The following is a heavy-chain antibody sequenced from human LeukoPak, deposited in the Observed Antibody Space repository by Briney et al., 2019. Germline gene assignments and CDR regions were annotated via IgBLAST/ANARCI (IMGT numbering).Heavy chain of an antibody. Sequence: GGSLRLSCAGSGFVFTDAYLSWVRQAPGKGLEWVGRIKSESGAGTPEYGGTTEYAAPVKGRFTISRDDSTNTLYLQMNGLKTEDTGVYYCTTELGYYHSITWYGRWGQGTQITVSS. CDR2: IKSESGAGTPEYGGTT. CDR3: TTELGYYHSITWYGR. J-gene: IGHJ4*02. V-gene: IGHV3-15*01. D-gene: IGHD6-13*01. CDR1: GFVFTDAY.